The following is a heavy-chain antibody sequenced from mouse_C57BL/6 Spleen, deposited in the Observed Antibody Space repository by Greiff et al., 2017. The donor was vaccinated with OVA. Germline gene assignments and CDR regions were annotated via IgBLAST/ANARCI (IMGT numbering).Heavy chain of an antibody. CDR1: GYTFTDYN. CDR2: INPNNGGT. Sequence: VHVKQSGPELVKPGASVKMSCKASGYTFTDYNMHWVKQSHGKSLEWIGYINPNNGGTSYNQKFKGKATLTVNKSSSTAYMELRSLTSEDSAVYYCARNYYSNYYFDYWGQGTTLTVSS. V-gene: IGHV1-22*01. J-gene: IGHJ2*01. CDR3: ARNYYSNYYFDY. D-gene: IGHD2-5*01.